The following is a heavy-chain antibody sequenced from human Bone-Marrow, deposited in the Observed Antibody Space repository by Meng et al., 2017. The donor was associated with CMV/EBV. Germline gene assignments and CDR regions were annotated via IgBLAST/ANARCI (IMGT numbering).Heavy chain of an antibody. CDR2: ISYDGSNK. CDR1: GFTFSSYA. Sequence: GGSLRLSCAASGFTFSSYAMHWVRQAPGKGLEWAAVISYDGSNKYYADSVKGRFTISRDNSKNTLYLQMNSLRAEDTAVYYCARRLHYCDYWGQGTLVTVSS. D-gene: IGHD4-11*01. CDR3: ARRLHYCDY. V-gene: IGHV3-30-3*01. J-gene: IGHJ4*02.